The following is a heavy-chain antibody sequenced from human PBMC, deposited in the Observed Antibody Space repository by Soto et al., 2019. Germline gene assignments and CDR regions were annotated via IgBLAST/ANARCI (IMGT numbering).Heavy chain of an antibody. CDR3: ANPPQRYDSSGYYWYY. V-gene: IGHV3-23*01. Sequence: PVVSRRLSFSASVFTFISYAMSWVRPAPGKGLEWVSAISGSGGSTYYADSVKGRFTISRDNSKNTLYLQMNSLRAEDTAVYYCANPPQRYDSSGYYWYYWGQGTLVNVS. J-gene: IGHJ4*02. CDR1: VFTFISYA. D-gene: IGHD3-22*01. CDR2: ISGSGGST.